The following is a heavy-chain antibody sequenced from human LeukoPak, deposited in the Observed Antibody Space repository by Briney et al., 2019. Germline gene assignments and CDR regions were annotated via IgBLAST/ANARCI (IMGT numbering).Heavy chain of an antibody. CDR1: DGSISSYY. V-gene: IGHV4-59*08. CDR3: ASNPGSGWLDH. D-gene: IGHD6-19*01. CDR2: IYYTGST. J-gene: IGHJ4*02. Sequence: KPSETLSLTCTVSDGSISSYYWSWIRQPPGKGLEWIGYIYYTGSTNYNPSLKSRVTISIDTSKNHFSLRLSSVTAADTAVYYCASNPGSGWLDHWGQGTLVTVSS.